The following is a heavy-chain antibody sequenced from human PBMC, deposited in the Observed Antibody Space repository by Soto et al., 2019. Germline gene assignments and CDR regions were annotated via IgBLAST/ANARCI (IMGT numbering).Heavy chain of an antibody. V-gene: IGHV4-59*01. J-gene: IGHJ3*02. CDR1: GGSISSYY. CDR3: ARVGQWLVSAGFDI. D-gene: IGHD6-19*01. CDR2: IYYSGST. Sequence: SETLSLTCTVSGGSISSYYWSWIRQPPGKGLEWIGYIYYSGSTNYNPSLKSRVTISVDTSKNQFSLKLSSVTAADTAVYYCARVGQWLVSAGFDIWGQGTMVTVSS.